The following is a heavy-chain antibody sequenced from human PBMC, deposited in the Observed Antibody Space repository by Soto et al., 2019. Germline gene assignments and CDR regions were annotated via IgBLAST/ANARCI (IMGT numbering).Heavy chain of an antibody. CDR1: GFAFDAYA. D-gene: IGHD3-3*01. Sequence: GGSLRLSCAASGFAFDAYAMHWVRQAPGKGLEWVSGISWNSGSIDYADSVRGRFTISRDNAKNSLYLQMSSLRAEDTALYYCAKGGDDFWRDYLYYYMDVWGKGTTVTVSS. J-gene: IGHJ6*03. V-gene: IGHV3-9*01. CDR2: ISWNSGSI. CDR3: AKGGDDFWRDYLYYYMDV.